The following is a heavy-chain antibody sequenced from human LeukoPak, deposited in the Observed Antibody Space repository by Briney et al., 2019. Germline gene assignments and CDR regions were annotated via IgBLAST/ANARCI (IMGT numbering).Heavy chain of an antibody. J-gene: IGHJ4*02. CDR2: FDPEDGET. Sequence: ASVKVSCKVSGYTLTELSMHWVRQAPGKGLEWMGGFDPEDGETIYAQKFQGRVTMTEDTSTDTGYMELSSLRSEDTAVYYCATASMRTYYYDSSGYYSPLGYWGQGTLVTVSS. CDR3: ATASMRTYYYDSSGYYSPLGY. CDR1: GYTLTELS. D-gene: IGHD3-22*01. V-gene: IGHV1-24*01.